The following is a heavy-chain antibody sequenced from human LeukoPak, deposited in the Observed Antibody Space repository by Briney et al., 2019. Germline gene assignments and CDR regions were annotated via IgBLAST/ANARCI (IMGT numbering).Heavy chain of an antibody. CDR3: ARDLLYYYDSSGYFSLDY. CDR2: IIPIFGTA. J-gene: IGHJ4*02. Sequence: SVKVSCKASGGTFSSYAISWVRQAPGQGLEWMGRIIPIFGTANYAQKFQGRVTITTDESTSTAYMELSSLRSEDTAVYYCARDLLYYYDSSGYFSLDYWGQGTLVTVSS. CDR1: GGTFSSYA. V-gene: IGHV1-69*05. D-gene: IGHD3-22*01.